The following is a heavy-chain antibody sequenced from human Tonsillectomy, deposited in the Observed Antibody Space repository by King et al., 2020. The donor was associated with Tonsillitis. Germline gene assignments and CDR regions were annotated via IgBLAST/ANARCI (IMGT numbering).Heavy chain of an antibody. CDR2: ILSKAYGGTT. D-gene: IGHD4-23*01. J-gene: IGHJ4*02. Sequence: VQLVESGGGLVQPGRSLRLSCTASGFTFGDYAVSWFRQAPGKGLEWVGFILSKAYGGTTDYAASVKGRISISRDDSKSIAYLQMNGLKTEDTAVYYCTIIYGGYLFVYRGQGTLVTLPS. V-gene: IGHV3-49*03. CDR3: TIIYGGYLFVY. CDR1: GFTFGDYA.